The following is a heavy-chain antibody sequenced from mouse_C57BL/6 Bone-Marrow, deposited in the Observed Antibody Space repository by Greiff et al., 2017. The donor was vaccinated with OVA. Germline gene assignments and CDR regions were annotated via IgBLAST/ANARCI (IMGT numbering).Heavy chain of an antibody. CDR1: GYSITSGYY. CDR2: IRYDGSN. CDR3: ARVPYYYGSSLYAMDY. Sequence: EVQLVESGPGLVKPSQSLSLTCSVTGYSITSGYYWNWIRQFPGNKLEWMGYIRYDGSNNYNPSLKNRISIPRDTSKNQFFLKLNSVTTEDTATYYCARVPYYYGSSLYAMDYWGQGTSVTVSS. V-gene: IGHV3-6*01. J-gene: IGHJ4*01. D-gene: IGHD1-1*01.